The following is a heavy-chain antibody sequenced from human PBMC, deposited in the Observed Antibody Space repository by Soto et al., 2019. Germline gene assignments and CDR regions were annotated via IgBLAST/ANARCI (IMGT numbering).Heavy chain of an antibody. Sequence: GGSLRLSCAGSGFTFNNFWMHWVRQAPGKGLVWVARINTDGSVTSHADSVKGRFTISRDNAKSTLYLQMNSLRAEDSARHYCARQTGLGATNYWGRGTLVTVYS. V-gene: IGHV3-74*01. CDR3: ARQTGLGATNY. CDR2: INTDGSVT. D-gene: IGHD1-26*01. CDR1: GFTFNNFW. J-gene: IGHJ4*02.